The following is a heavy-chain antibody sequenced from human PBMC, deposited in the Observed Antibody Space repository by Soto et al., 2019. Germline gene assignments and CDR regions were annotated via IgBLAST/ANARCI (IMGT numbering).Heavy chain of an antibody. D-gene: IGHD5-18*01. Sequence: KTSETLSLTCSVSSASVSSGDYYWSWIRQPPGKGLEWIGYIYYSGSTNYNPSLKSRVTISVDTSKNQFSLKLFSVTAADTAVYYCATIPVDTYMINWWDPWGQGTLVTVSS. CDR2: IYYSGST. CDR3: ATIPVDTYMINWWDP. V-gene: IGHV4-61*08. J-gene: IGHJ5*02. CDR1: SASVSSGDYY.